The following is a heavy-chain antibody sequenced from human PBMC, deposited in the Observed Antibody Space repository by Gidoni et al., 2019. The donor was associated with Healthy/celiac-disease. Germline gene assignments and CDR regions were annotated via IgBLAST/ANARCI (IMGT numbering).Heavy chain of an antibody. Sequence: QLQLQESGPGLVKPSETLSLTRTVSGGSISSSSYYWGWIRQPPGTGLEWIGSIYYSGSTYYNPSLKRRVTISVDTSKNQFSLKLSSGTAADTAVYYCASPSDYYDSSGYYYNGGAFDDWGQGTLVTVSS. V-gene: IGHV4-39*01. CDR2: IYYSGST. J-gene: IGHJ4*02. CDR1: GGSISSSSYY. D-gene: IGHD3-22*01. CDR3: ASPSDYYDSSGYYYNGGAFDD.